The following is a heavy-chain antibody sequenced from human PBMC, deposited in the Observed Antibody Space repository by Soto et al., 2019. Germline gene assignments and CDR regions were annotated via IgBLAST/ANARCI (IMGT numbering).Heavy chain of an antibody. Sequence: GGSLRLSCAASGFTFSSYDMHWVRQATGKGLEWVSAIGTTGDTYYPVSVKGRFTISRENAKNSLYLQMNSLRAGDTAVYFCARESPYSGNFDYWGQGTMVTVSS. CDR2: IGTTGDT. D-gene: IGHD1-26*01. CDR3: ARESPYSGNFDY. J-gene: IGHJ4*02. V-gene: IGHV3-13*01. CDR1: GFTFSSYD.